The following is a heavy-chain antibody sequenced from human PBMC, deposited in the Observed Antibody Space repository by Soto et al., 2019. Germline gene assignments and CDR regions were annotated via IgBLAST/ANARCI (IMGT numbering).Heavy chain of an antibody. CDR3: ARDNRVVGYYYGMDV. J-gene: IGHJ6*02. D-gene: IGHD1-26*01. Sequence: EVQLVESGGGLVQPGGSLRLSCAASGFTFSRYWMSWVRQAPGQGLEWVANIKQDGSEKYYVDSVKGRFTISRDNAKNSLYLQMNSLRAEDTAVYYCARDNRVVGYYYGMDVWGQGTTVTVSS. CDR2: IKQDGSEK. V-gene: IGHV3-7*01. CDR1: GFTFSRYW.